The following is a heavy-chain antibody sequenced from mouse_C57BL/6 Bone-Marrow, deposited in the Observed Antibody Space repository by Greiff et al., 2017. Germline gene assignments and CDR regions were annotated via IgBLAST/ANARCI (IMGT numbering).Heavy chain of an antibody. V-gene: IGHV3-8*01. CDR1: GYSITSDY. D-gene: IGHD2-4*01. CDR2: ISYSGRT. CDR3: AREKIYYDYYYAMDY. J-gene: IGHJ4*01. Sequence: EVQLQQSGPGLAKPSQTLSLTCSVTGYSITSDYWNWIRKFPGNKLEYMGYISYSGRTYYNPSLKSRISITRDTSKNQYYLQLNSVTTEDTATYYSAREKIYYDYYYAMDYWGQGTSVTVSS.